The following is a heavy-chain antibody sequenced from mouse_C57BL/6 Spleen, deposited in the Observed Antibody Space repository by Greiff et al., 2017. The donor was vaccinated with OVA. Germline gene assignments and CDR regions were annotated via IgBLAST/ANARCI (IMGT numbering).Heavy chain of an antibody. CDR3: SISYYCGSSYGYFDV. CDR1: GYAFSSSW. Sequence: VQLQQSGPELVKPGASVKISCKASGYAFSSSWMNWVKQRPGKGLEWIGRIYPGDGDTNYNGKFKGKATLTADKSSSTAYMQLSSLTSEDSAVYFFSISYYCGSSYGYFDVWGTGTTVTVSS. CDR2: IYPGDGDT. V-gene: IGHV1-82*01. D-gene: IGHD1-1*01. J-gene: IGHJ1*03.